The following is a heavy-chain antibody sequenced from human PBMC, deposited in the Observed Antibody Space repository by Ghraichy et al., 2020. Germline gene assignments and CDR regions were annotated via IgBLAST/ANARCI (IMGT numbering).Heavy chain of an antibody. D-gene: IGHD4-11*01. CDR3: APTLTVTTPFDY. CDR1: GFTFRSYN. Sequence: GGSLRLSCAASGFTFRSYNMNWVRQAPGKGLEWVSSISSSSTYIYYADSVKGRFTISRDNAKNSLYPQMNSLRAEDTAVYYCAPTLTVTTPFDYWGQGTLVTVSS. CDR2: ISSSSTYI. V-gene: IGHV3-21*01. J-gene: IGHJ4*02.